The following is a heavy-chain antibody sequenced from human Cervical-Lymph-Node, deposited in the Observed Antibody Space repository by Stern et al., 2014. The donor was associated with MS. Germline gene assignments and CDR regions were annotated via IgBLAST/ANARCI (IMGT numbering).Heavy chain of an antibody. V-gene: IGHV1-2*02. CDR3: AKDFDYVWGTYRSLKYFDS. Sequence: QVQLVQSGAELKKPGASVKVSCTASGYTFTIHHMHWVRQAPGQGLEWMGWINPNTGATNYSPRFQDRVTMTRDSSVPTAYIELNSLRSDDPAVYYCAKDFDYVWGTYRSLKYFDSWGQGTLVTVSS. J-gene: IGHJ4*02. CDR1: GYTFTIHH. CDR2: INPNTGAT. D-gene: IGHD3-16*02.